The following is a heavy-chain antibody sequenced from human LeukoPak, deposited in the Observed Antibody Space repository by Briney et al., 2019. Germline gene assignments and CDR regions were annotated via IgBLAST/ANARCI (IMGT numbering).Heavy chain of an antibody. CDR1: GGLINDNY. CDR2: VHYSGTT. Sequence: SETLSLTCTVSGGLINDNYWSWIRQPPGKGLEWIGYVHYSGTTNYNPSLRSRVTISVDTSNNHFSLWLTSVTAADTAVYYCVKHTSYGGNSAFGDWGQGALVTVSS. CDR3: VKHTSYGGNSAFGD. J-gene: IGHJ4*02. V-gene: IGHV4-59*08. D-gene: IGHD4-23*01.